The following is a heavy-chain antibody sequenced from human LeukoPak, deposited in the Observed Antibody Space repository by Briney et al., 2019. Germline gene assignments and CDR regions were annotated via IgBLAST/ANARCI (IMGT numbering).Heavy chain of an antibody. V-gene: IGHV2-5*02. Sequence: SGPTPVKPTQTLTLTCTFSGFSLSTSGVGVGWIRQPPGKALEWLALIYWDDDKRYSPSLKSRLTITKDTSKNQVVLTMTNMDPVDTATYYCAHRVGYYDSSGYYDYWGQGTLVTVSS. J-gene: IGHJ4*02. CDR3: AHRVGYYDSSGYYDY. CDR1: GFSLSTSGVG. D-gene: IGHD3-22*01. CDR2: IYWDDDK.